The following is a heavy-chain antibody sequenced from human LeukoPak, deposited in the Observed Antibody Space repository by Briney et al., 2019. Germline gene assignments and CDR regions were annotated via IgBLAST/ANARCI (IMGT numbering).Heavy chain of an antibody. Sequence: GGSLRLSCAASGFTFSSYGMSWVRQAPGKGLEWVSAINGSGGSTYYADSVKGRFTISRDNSKNTLYLQMNSLRAEDTAVYYCARENFDWLGYYYYYMDVWGKGTTVTISS. V-gene: IGHV3-23*01. D-gene: IGHD3-9*01. J-gene: IGHJ6*03. CDR1: GFTFSSYG. CDR3: ARENFDWLGYYYYYMDV. CDR2: INGSGGST.